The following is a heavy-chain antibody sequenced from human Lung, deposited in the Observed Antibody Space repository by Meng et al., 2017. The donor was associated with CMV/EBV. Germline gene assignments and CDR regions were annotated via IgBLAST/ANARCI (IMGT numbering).Heavy chain of an antibody. D-gene: IGHD3-10*02. Sequence: FNKYGLSWVRQAHGKGLEWVGGISAYSGNTNYAQKIQDRVTMTTHTSSNTAYMELRSLRSDDTDIYYCARVVVHYYARGDNADYSDYWGQGTLVTVSS. J-gene: IGHJ4*02. CDR3: ARVVVHYYARGDNADYSDY. CDR2: ISAYSGNT. CDR1: FNKYG. V-gene: IGHV1-18*04.